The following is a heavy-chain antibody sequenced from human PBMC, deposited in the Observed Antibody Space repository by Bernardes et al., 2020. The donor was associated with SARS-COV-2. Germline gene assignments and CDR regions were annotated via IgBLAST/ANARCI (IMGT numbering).Heavy chain of an antibody. V-gene: IGHV3-66*01. Sequence: GESLFLSCAASGFTDRSNYMAWVRQAPGKGLEWVSVIYSGGSTYYADSLEGRFTVSRDSSKNTLYLQINSLRVEDTAVYYCARDHEYGGLYGAFDIWGQGTVVTVSS. CDR2: IYSGGST. CDR3: ARDHEYGGLYGAFDI. J-gene: IGHJ3*02. CDR1: GFTDRSNY. D-gene: IGHD4-17*01.